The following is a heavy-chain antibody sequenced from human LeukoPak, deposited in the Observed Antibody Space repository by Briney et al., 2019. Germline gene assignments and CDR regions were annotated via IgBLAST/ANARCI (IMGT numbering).Heavy chain of an antibody. CDR2: ISSSSNYI. J-gene: IGHJ3*02. CDR1: GFTFSSYS. Sequence: GGSLRLSCAASGFTFSSYSMNWVRQAPGKGLEWVSSISSSSNYIYYADSLKGRFTISRDNAKNSLYLQMTSLRAEDTAVYYCARGTAAFDIWGQGTMVTVSS. CDR3: ARGTAAFDI. V-gene: IGHV3-21*01. D-gene: IGHD2-8*02.